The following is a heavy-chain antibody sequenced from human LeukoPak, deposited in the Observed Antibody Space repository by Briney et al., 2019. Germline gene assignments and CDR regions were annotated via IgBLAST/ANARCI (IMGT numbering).Heavy chain of an antibody. Sequence: ASVKVSCKASGYTFSNYGITWVRQAPGQGLEWMGWISAYNGNTNYAQKLQGRVILTTDTSTSTAYMELRSLRSDDTAVYYCARTAGHCSGGSCYPYYFDYWGQGTLVTVSS. CDR1: GYTFSNYG. V-gene: IGHV1-18*01. CDR3: ARTAGHCSGGSCYPYYFDY. J-gene: IGHJ4*02. CDR2: ISAYNGNT. D-gene: IGHD2-15*01.